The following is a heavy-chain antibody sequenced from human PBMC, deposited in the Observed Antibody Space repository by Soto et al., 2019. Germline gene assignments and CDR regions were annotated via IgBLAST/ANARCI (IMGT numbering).Heavy chain of an antibody. Sequence: QVQLVESGGGVVQPGRSLRLSCAASGFTFSSYGMHWVRQAPGKGLEWVAVISYDGSNKYYADSVKGRFTISRDNSKNTLYLQMNSLRGEDTAVYYCAKEILGYCSGGSCYHYYYGMDVWGQGTTVTVSS. CDR2: ISYDGSNK. V-gene: IGHV3-30*18. J-gene: IGHJ6*02. CDR3: AKEILGYCSGGSCYHYYYGMDV. D-gene: IGHD2-15*01. CDR1: GFTFSSYG.